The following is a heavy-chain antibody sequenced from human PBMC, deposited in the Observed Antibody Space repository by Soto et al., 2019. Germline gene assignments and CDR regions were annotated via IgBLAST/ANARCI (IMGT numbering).Heavy chain of an antibody. CDR3: AKDKGGTPYYIDS. D-gene: IGHD6-25*01. CDR1: GFNFGNYA. V-gene: IGHV3-9*01. J-gene: IGHJ4*02. Sequence: VVLVESGGGLVQPGRSLRLSCAVSGFNFGNYAMHWVRQAPGKGLEWVAAINWNSDKVAYAGSVVGRFTIFRDSAKNSLHLQMNDLTTEDTAIYYCAKDKGGTPYYIDSWGQGILVTVPS. CDR2: INWNSDKV.